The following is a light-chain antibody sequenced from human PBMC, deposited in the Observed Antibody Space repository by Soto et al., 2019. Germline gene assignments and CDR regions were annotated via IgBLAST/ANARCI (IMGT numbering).Light chain of an antibody. CDR3: QQGYSTPRT. CDR1: QSISNY. Sequence: DIQMTQSPSSLSASVGDRVTITCRASQSISNYLNWYQQKPGKAPKLLMYAASTLQSAVPSRFSGSGSGTDFTLTISSLPPEDFATYYCQQGYSTPRTFGQGTKVEIK. V-gene: IGKV1-39*01. J-gene: IGKJ1*01. CDR2: AAS.